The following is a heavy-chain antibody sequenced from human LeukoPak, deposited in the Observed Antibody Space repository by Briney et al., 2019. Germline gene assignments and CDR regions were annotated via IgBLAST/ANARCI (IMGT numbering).Heavy chain of an antibody. CDR1: GGSFSGYY. Sequence: SETLSLTCAVYGGSFSGYYWSWIRQPPGKGLGWIGEINHSGSTNYNPSLKSRVTISVDTSKNQFSLKLSSVTAADTAVYYCARDIVVVPAANSLSYYYYYMDVWGKGTTVTVSS. CDR2: INHSGST. D-gene: IGHD2-2*01. V-gene: IGHV4-34*01. CDR3: ARDIVVVPAANSLSYYYYYMDV. J-gene: IGHJ6*03.